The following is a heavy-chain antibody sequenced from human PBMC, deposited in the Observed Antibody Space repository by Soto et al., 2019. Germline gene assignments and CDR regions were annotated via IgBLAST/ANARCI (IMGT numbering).Heavy chain of an antibody. CDR1: GFTFSSYS. V-gene: IGHV3-48*02. J-gene: IGHJ5*02. CDR3: ACYVGRAGWFDP. Sequence: EVQLVESGGGLVQPGGSLRLSCSASGFTFSSYSMSWVRQAPGKGLEWVSYISTSSSTIYHADSVKGRFTISRDNAKNSLYMQMNSLRDDDTAVYYGACYVGRAGWFDPWGQGTLVTVSS. D-gene: IGHD2-15*01. CDR2: ISTSSSTI.